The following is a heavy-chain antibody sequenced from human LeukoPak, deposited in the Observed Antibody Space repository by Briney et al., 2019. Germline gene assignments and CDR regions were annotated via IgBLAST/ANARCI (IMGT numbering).Heavy chain of an antibody. J-gene: IGHJ4*02. Sequence: PSETLSLTCTVSGGSISSGSYYWGWIRQPAGKGLEWIGRIYTSGSTNYNPSLKSRVTISVDTSKNQFSLKLSSVTAAYTAVYYCARGITIFGVVTAFFDYWGQGTLVTVSS. CDR1: GGSISSGSYY. D-gene: IGHD3-3*01. CDR3: ARGITIFGVVTAFFDY. V-gene: IGHV4-61*02. CDR2: IYTSGST.